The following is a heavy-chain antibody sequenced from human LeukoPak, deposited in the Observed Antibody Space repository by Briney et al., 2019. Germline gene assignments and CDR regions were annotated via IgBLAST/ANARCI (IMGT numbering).Heavy chain of an antibody. V-gene: IGHV1-2*02. CDR1: GYTFTGYY. CDR2: INPNSGGT. J-gene: IGHJ4*02. CDR3: ARDAGDCSGGSCYFLP. D-gene: IGHD2-15*01. Sequence: GASVKVSCKASGYTFTGYYMHWVRQAPGQGLEWMGWINPNSGGTNYAQKFQGRVTMTRDTSISTAYMELSGLRSDDAAVYYCARDAGDCSGGSCYFLPWGQGTLVTVSS.